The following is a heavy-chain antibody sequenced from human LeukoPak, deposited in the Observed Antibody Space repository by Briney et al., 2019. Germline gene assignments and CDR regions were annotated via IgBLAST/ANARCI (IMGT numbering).Heavy chain of an antibody. J-gene: IGHJ5*02. CDR2: IRPASGDT. D-gene: IGHD6-19*01. V-gene: IGHV1-2*02. CDR3: ARDNSGWYEFDP. Sequence: DSVKVSCKASGFAFSGYYIHWVRQAPGQGLEWMGWIRPASGDTKYAQRFQDRVTMTRDTSISTAYMELSSLTSDDTSVYYCARDNSGWYEFDPWGQGTLVTVSS. CDR1: GFAFSGYY.